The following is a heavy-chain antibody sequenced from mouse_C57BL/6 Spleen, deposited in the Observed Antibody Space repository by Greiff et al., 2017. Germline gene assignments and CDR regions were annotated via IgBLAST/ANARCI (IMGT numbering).Heavy chain of an antibody. D-gene: IGHD1-1*01. CDR1: GFTFSDYG. J-gene: IGHJ4*01. CDR3: ASGYGSRYYYAMDY. CDR2: ISSGSSTI. Sequence: EVHLVESGGGLVKPGGSLKLSCAASGFTFSDYGMHWVRQAPEKGLEWVAYISSGSSTIYYADTVKGRFTISRDNAKNTLCLQMTSLRSEDTAMYYCASGYGSRYYYAMDYWGQGTSVTVSS. V-gene: IGHV5-17*01.